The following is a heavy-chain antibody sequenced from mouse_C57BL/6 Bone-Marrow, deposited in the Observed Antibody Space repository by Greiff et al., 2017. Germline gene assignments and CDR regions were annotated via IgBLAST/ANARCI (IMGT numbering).Heavy chain of an antibody. CDR2: IDPEDGDT. CDR1: GFNITDYY. CDR3: STSRVTTRY. D-gene: IGHD2-1*01. V-gene: IGHV14-1*01. Sequence: VQLQQSGAELVRPGASVKLSCTASGFNITDYYMHWVKQRPEQGLEWIGRIDPEDGDTEYAPKFQGKDTMTADTSSNTAYLHLSSLTSKDTAFYYCSTSRVTTRYWGQGTTVTVSS. J-gene: IGHJ2*01.